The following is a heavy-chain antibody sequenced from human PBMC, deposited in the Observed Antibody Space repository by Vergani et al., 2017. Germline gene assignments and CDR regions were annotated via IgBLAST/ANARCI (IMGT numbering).Heavy chain of an antibody. CDR1: GFDFSSYI. CDR3: AREYSSTSGRAFDF. Sequence: QLVESGGGWVQPGGSLRLSCVVSGFDFSSYIMNWVRQAPGKGLEWVSFVSTGTKSQSYAESVKGRFTISRDSAKNSLYLQMDSPRAEDTAVYYCAREYSSTSGRAFDFWGQGTKVTVSS. D-gene: IGHD2-2*01. J-gene: IGHJ3*01. V-gene: IGHV3-48*01. CDR2: VSTGTKSQ.